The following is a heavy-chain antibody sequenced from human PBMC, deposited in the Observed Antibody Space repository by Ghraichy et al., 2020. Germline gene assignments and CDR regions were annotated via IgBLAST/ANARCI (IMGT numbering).Heavy chain of an antibody. V-gene: IGHV4-59*08. D-gene: IGHD1-26*01. CDR3: ARHGLLHYLDY. CDR2: IYSSGST. J-gene: IGHJ4*02. Sequence: SETLSLTCTVSGGSISSYYWSWIRQPPGKGLEWIGHIYSSGSTNYNPSLKSRVTISVDTSKIQFSLKLRSVTAADTAVYYCARHGLLHYLDYWGQGTLVTVSS. CDR1: GGSISSYY.